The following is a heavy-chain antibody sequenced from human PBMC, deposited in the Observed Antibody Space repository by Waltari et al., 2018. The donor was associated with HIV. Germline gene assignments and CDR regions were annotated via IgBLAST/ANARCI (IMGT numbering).Heavy chain of an antibody. Sequence: EVQLVESGGGLVQPGGYMRLSCAAHGFTFSSYWMSWARQAPGKGLEWVANIKQDGSEKYYVDSVKGRFTISRDNAKNSLYLQMNSLRAEDTAVYFCARRGGRSSPLGYWGQGTLVTVSS. CDR1: GFTFSSYW. CDR3: ARRGGRSSPLGY. D-gene: IGHD6-13*01. J-gene: IGHJ4*02. V-gene: IGHV3-7*01. CDR2: IKQDGSEK.